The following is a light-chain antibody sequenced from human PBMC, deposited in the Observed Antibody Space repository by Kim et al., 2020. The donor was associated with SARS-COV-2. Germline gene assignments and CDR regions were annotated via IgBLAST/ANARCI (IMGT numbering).Light chain of an antibody. CDR1: QSVSSY. J-gene: IGKJ1*01. V-gene: IGKV3-11*01. Sequence: LPPGERATLSCRASQSVSSYLAWYQQKPGQAPRLLIYDASNRATGIPARFSGSGSGTDFTLTISSLEPEDFAVYYCQQRSEWPKTFGQGTKVDIK. CDR3: QQRSEWPKT. CDR2: DAS.